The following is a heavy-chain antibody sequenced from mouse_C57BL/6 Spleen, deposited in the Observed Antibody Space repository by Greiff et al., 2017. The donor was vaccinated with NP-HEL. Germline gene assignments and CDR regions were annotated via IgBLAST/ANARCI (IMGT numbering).Heavy chain of an antibody. V-gene: IGHV5-9*01. CDR2: ISGGGGNT. CDR3: ARQGLYDGFAN. D-gene: IGHD2-12*01. Sequence: EVQGVESGGGLVKPGGSLKLSCAASGFTFSSYTMSWVRQTPEKRLEWVATISGGGGNTYYPDSVKGRFTISRDNAKNTLYLQMSSLRSEDTALYYCARQGLYDGFANWGEGTLVTVSA. J-gene: IGHJ3*01. CDR1: GFTFSSYT.